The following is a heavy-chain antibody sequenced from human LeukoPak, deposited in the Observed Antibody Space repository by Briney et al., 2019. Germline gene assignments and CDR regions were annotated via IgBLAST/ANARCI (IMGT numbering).Heavy chain of an antibody. V-gene: IGHV4-30-2*01. D-gene: IGHD3-22*01. CDR2: IYHSGST. Sequence: SETLSLTCAVSGSSISSGGYSWSWIRQRPGKGLEWIGYIYHSGSTNYNPSLKSRVTISVDRSKNQFSLKLSSVTAADTAVYYCASTRGYDAFDIWGQGTMVTVSS. J-gene: IGHJ3*02. CDR1: GSSISSGGYS. CDR3: ASTRGYDAFDI.